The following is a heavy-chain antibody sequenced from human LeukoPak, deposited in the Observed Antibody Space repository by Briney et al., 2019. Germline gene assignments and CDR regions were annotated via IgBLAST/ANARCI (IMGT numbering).Heavy chain of an antibody. CDR1: GCTFSSYG. Sequence: PGGSLRLSCAASGCTFSSYGMHWGRQAPGKGLEWVAFIRYDGSNKYYADSVKGRFTISRDNSKNTLYLQMNSLRAHATAVYYCAKDRNYVWGSYRPDWGQGTLVTVSS. V-gene: IGHV3-30*02. CDR3: AKDRNYVWGSYRPD. D-gene: IGHD3-16*02. CDR2: IRYDGSNK. J-gene: IGHJ4*02.